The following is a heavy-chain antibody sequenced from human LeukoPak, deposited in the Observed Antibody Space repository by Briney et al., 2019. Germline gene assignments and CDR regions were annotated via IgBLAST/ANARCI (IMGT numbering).Heavy chain of an antibody. V-gene: IGHV3-72*01. CDR2: IRNKANSNTT. Sequence: GGSLRLSCAASGFTFSDHYMDWVRQAPGKGLEWVGRIRNKANSNTTEYAASVKGRFTISRDDSRSSLYLQMNSLKTEDTSVYYCTRVYSSSWSGSYFDYWGQGTLVTVSS. J-gene: IGHJ4*02. D-gene: IGHD6-13*01. CDR1: GFTFSDHY. CDR3: TRVYSSSWSGSYFDY.